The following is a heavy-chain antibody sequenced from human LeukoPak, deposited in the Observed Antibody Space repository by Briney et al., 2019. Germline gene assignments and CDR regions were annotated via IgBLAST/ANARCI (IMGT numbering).Heavy chain of an antibody. CDR1: GYTFTAYY. Sequence: GASVKVSCKATGYTFTAYYMHWVRQAPGQGLEWMGLINPSGSDTVYAQKFQGRLTMTRDMSTSTDYMELSSLRFDDTAVYYCARDNSVGGTAWWFDPWGQGTLVTVSS. CDR3: ARDNSVGGTAWWFDP. J-gene: IGHJ5*02. D-gene: IGHD1-26*01. CDR2: INPSGSDT. V-gene: IGHV1-46*01.